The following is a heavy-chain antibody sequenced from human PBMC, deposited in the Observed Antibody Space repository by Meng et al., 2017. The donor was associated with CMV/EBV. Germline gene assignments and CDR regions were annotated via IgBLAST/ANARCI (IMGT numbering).Heavy chain of an antibody. CDR3: ARGPEVDYGDYVGLDY. D-gene: IGHD4-17*01. Sequence: VQVRESGPGLGQPAETLPLTCTVSGGSISSYYWSWIREPAGKGLEWIGRIYTSGSTNYNPSLKSRVTMSVDTSKNQFSLKLSSVTAADTAVYYCARGPEVDYGDYVGLDYWGQGTLVTVSS. CDR1: GGSISSYY. J-gene: IGHJ4*02. V-gene: IGHV4-4*07. CDR2: IYTSGST.